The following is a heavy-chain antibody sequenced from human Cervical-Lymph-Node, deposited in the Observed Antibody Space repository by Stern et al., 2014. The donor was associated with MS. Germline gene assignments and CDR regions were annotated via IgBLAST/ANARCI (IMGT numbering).Heavy chain of an antibody. CDR1: GFTFEDYA. CDR3: ARRMGGGGGGGGEG. J-gene: IGHJ6*03. CDR2: IWYDGSQK. D-gene: IGHD3-16*01. Sequence: VQLVESGGGVVQPGGSQRLSCTASGFTFEDYAMEWVRQVPGKGLEWVAMIWYDGSQKYYGDSVRGRFSVSRDNSRNTLYLQMKSLSLEDTAVYYCARRMGGGGGGGGEGGGKG. V-gene: IGHV3-33*01.